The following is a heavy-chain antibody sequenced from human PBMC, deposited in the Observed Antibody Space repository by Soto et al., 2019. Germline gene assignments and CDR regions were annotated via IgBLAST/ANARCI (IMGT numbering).Heavy chain of an antibody. D-gene: IGHD6-19*01. CDR3: TTGYGSDWYG. CDR1: GFTLDSAW. Sequence: EVQLVESGGGLVKPGGSLRLSCAASGFTLDSAWVNWVRQAPGKGLEWVAQAKRKAAGGAIDYAAPVKGRFIISRDDSKNSAYLQMNSLKIEDTALYYCTTGYGSDWYGWGQGTLVTVSS. J-gene: IGHJ4*02. CDR2: AKRKAAGGAI. V-gene: IGHV3-15*01.